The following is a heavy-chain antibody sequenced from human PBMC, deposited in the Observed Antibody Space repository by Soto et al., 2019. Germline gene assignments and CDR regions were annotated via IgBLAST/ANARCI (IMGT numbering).Heavy chain of an antibody. J-gene: IGHJ4*02. D-gene: IGHD5-12*01. CDR3: ARALSGYYYVLAY. V-gene: IGHV4-59*01. CDR2: VYYSGIT. Sequence: SETLSLTCTVSGGSISSYYWSWIRQPPGKGLEWIGYVYYSGITNYNPSLESRVTISVDTSNNQFSLKLTPVTAADTAVYYCARALSGYYYVLAYWGQGTLVTVSS. CDR1: GGSISSYY.